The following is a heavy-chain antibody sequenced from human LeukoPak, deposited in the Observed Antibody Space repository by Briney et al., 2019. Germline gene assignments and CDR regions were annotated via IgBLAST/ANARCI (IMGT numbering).Heavy chain of an antibody. Sequence: GASVKVSCKASGYTFTSNGISWVRQAPGQGLEWMGWSSAYNGNTNYAQKLQGRVTMTTDTSTSTAYMELRSLRSDDTAVYYCARDQLLLRAFGIWGQGTMVTVSS. CDR2: SSAYNGNT. V-gene: IGHV1-18*01. J-gene: IGHJ3*02. CDR3: ARDQLLLRAFGI. CDR1: GYTFTSNG. D-gene: IGHD3-10*01.